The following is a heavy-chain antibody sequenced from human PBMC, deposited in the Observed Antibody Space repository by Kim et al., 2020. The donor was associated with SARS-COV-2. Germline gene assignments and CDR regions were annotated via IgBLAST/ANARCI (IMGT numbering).Heavy chain of an antibody. CDR2: LSYNGVDK. CDR3: AREAPYSFDSSGYYPLDS. J-gene: IGHJ4*02. V-gene: IGHV3-30*04. D-gene: IGHD3-22*01. Sequence: GGSLRLSCAASGFSFETHAMHWVRQAPGKGLEWLAILSYNGVDKYYGDSVKGRFTISRDNSKNTLYLQMDSLKADDTAVYYCAREAPYSFDSSGYYPLDSWGQGTLGTGSS. CDR1: GFSFETHA.